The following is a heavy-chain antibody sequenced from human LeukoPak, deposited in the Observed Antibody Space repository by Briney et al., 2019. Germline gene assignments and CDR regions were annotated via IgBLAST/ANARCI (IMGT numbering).Heavy chain of an antibody. V-gene: IGHV3-7*01. CDR2: IKQDGSEK. CDR3: ASRNRGFSYGFDY. J-gene: IGHJ4*02. CDR1: GFTFSSYW. D-gene: IGHD5-18*01. Sequence: GGSLRLSCAASGFTFSSYWMSWVRQAPGKGLEWVANIKQDGSEKYYVDSVKGRFTISRDNAKNSLYLQMNSLRAEDTAVYYCASRNRGFSYGFDYWGQGPLVTVSS.